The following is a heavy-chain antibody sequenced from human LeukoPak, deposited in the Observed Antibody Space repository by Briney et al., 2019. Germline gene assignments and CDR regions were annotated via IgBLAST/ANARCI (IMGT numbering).Heavy chain of an antibody. Sequence: EAGGSLRLSCAASGFTFSSYSMNWVRQAPGKGLEWVSSISSSSSYIYYADSVKGRFTISRDNAKNSLYLQMNSLRAEDTAVYYCARDCFPYYYGSGSLLGFDPWGQGTLVTVSS. CDR2: ISSSSSYI. V-gene: IGHV3-21*01. D-gene: IGHD3-10*01. CDR1: GFTFSSYS. CDR3: ARDCFPYYYGSGSLLGFDP. J-gene: IGHJ5*02.